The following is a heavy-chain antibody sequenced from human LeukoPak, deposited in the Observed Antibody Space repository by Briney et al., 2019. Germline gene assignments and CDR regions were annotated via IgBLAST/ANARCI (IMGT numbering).Heavy chain of an antibody. V-gene: IGHV3-30*04. CDR1: GFTFSGYA. CDR3: ARALDGYCTGASCYSGFDY. D-gene: IGHD2-15*01. CDR2: ITYDGSSK. J-gene: IGHJ4*02. Sequence: GRSLRLSCAASGFTFSGYAMHWVRQAPGRGLEWVAAITYDGSSKTHADSVKGRFTISRDTSKNTLHLQMNTLRGEDTALYYCARALDGYCTGASCYSGFDYWGQGTLVTVSS.